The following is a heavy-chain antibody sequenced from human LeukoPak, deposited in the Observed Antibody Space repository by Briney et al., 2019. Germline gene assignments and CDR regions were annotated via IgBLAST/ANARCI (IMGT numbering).Heavy chain of an antibody. Sequence: PGGSLRLSCAASGFTFSAYWMHWVRQAPGKGLVWVARLSSDGTTTTCAESVKGRFIISRDNVRNTLYLQMHSLRVEDTAVYYCARVRYGDYTGWGQGTLVPVFS. J-gene: IGHJ4*02. D-gene: IGHD3-3*01. CDR3: ARVRYGDYTG. CDR2: LSSDGTTT. CDR1: GFTFSAYW. V-gene: IGHV3-74*01.